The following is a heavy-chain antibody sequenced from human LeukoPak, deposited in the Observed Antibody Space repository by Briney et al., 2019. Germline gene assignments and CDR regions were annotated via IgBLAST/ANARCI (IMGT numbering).Heavy chain of an antibody. CDR3: ARGASTFPFDY. CDR1: GFTFSNYA. D-gene: IGHD3-16*01. V-gene: IGHV3-23*01. CDR2: ISSSGGST. J-gene: IGHJ4*02. Sequence: GGSLRLSCAASGFTFSNYAMTWVRQAPGKGLEWVSTISSSGGSTYYADSVKGRFTISRDNAKNSLYLQMNSLRAEDTAVYYCARGASTFPFDYWGQGTLVTVSS.